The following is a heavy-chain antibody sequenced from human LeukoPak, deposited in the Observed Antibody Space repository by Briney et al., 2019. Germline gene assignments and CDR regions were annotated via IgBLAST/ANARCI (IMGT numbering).Heavy chain of an antibody. CDR2: IRSKTDGGTT. CDR3: STYTHNSGWY. D-gene: IGHD5-12*01. CDR1: GFTLSSYE. J-gene: IGHJ4*02. V-gene: IGHV3-15*01. Sequence: GGSLRLSCAASGFTLSSYEMNWVRQAPGEGLEWVGRIRSKTDGGTTDYAAPVKGRFTISRDDSIDTLYLQMNSLNTEDTAVYYCSTYTHNSGWYLGQGTLVTVSS.